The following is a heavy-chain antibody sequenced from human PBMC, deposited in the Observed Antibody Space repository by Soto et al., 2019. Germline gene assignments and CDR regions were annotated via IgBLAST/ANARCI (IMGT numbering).Heavy chain of an antibody. Sequence: QVQLVQSGAEVRKPGASVTVSCRSSGDSFNDYYIHWVRQAPGQGFEWMGWINPNGGVTKYARKFQGWVSMTRDTSIRTVYMQLSSLRSDDTAVYYCARESGGATATLDYYYFYMDVRGTGTTVTVSS. V-gene: IGHV1-2*04. CDR2: INPNGGVT. CDR1: GDSFNDYY. D-gene: IGHD5-12*01. CDR3: ARESGGATATLDYYYFYMDV. J-gene: IGHJ6*03.